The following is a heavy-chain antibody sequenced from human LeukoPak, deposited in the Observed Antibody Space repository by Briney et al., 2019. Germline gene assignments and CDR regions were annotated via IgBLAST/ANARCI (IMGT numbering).Heavy chain of an antibody. J-gene: IGHJ6*02. CDR3: AAPYCSSTSCYTVLAYYGMDV. Sequence: GGSLRLSCAASGFTFSSYSMNWVRQAPGKGLEWFSSISSSSSYIYYADSVKGRFTISRDNAKNSLYLQMNSLRAEDTAVYYCAAPYCSSTSCYTVLAYYGMDVWGQGTTVTVSS. CDR2: ISSSSSYI. D-gene: IGHD2-2*02. CDR1: GFTFSSYS. V-gene: IGHV3-21*01.